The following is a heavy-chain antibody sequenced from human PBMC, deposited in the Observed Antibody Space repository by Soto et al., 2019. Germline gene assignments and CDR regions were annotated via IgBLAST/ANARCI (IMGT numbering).Heavy chain of an antibody. Sequence: PGGSLRLSCAASGFTFSSYGMHWVRQAPGKGLEWVAVISYDGSNKYYADSVKGRFTISRDNSKNTLYLQMNSLRAEDTAVYYCAKDRENLEYQGYFDYWGQGTLVTVSS. J-gene: IGHJ4*02. CDR2: ISYDGSNK. V-gene: IGHV3-30*18. CDR1: GFTFSSYG. CDR3: AKDRENLEYQGYFDY. D-gene: IGHD2-2*01.